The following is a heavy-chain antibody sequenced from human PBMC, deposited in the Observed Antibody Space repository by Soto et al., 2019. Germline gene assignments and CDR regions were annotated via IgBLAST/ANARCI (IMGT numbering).Heavy chain of an antibody. CDR3: AKDLDAVVVPAAPYYSYYYMDV. V-gene: IGHV3-23*01. J-gene: IGHJ6*03. D-gene: IGHD2-2*01. CDR2: ISGSGGST. Sequence: GGSLRLSCAASGFTFSSYAMSWVPEAPGNGLAWVSAISGSGGSTYYADSVKGRFTISRDNSKNTLYLQMNSLRAEDTAVYYCAKDLDAVVVPAAPYYSYYYMDVWGKGTTVTVSS. CDR1: GFTFSSYA.